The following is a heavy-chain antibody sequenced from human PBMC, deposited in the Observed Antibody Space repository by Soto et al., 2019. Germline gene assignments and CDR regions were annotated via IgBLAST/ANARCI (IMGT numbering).Heavy chain of an antibody. CDR3: ARVMDGGNSADY. Sequence: QVPLVQSGAEVKKPGSSVKVSCKASGGTFSSYTISWVRQAPGQGLEWMGRIIPILGIANYAQKFQGRVTITADKSTSTAYMELSSLRSEDTAVYYCARVMDGGNSADYWGQGTLVTVSS. J-gene: IGHJ4*02. V-gene: IGHV1-69*02. CDR2: IIPILGIA. D-gene: IGHD2-21*02. CDR1: GGTFSSYT.